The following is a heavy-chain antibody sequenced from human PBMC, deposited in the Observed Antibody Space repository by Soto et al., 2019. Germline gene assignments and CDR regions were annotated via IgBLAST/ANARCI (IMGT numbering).Heavy chain of an antibody. CDR1: DVSVGSSAYY. J-gene: IGHJ2*01. CDR2: IDYSGSP. CDR3: ARHWAAMEHWYFDL. Sequence: KPSETLSLTCTVSDVSVGSSAYYWAWIRQPPGKGLQWIGRIDYSGSPSYNPSLKSRVTMSIDPSEKRFSLELTSVTAADTAVYYCARHWAAMEHWYFDLWGRGTLVTVSS. D-gene: IGHD2-2*01. V-gene: IGHV4-39*01.